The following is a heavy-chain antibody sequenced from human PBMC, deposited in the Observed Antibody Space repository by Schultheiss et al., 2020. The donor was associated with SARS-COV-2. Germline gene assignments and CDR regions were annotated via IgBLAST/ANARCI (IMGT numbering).Heavy chain of an antibody. J-gene: IGHJ4*02. CDR2: IYYSGST. V-gene: IGHV4-31*01. CDR3: ARGGRDGYILFDY. D-gene: IGHD5-24*01. CDR1: GGSISSGGYY. Sequence: SETLSLTCTVSGGSISSGGYYWSWIRQHPGKGLEWIGYIYYSGSTYYNPSLKSLVTISVDTSKNQFSLKLSSVTAADTAVYYCARGGRDGYILFDYWGQGTLVTVSS.